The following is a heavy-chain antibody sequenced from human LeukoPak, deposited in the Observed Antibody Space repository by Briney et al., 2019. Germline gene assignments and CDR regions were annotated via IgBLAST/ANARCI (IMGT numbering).Heavy chain of an antibody. J-gene: IGHJ2*01. CDR3: ARRAYFDTSGYSPAAGYFDL. CDR1: GGSIFSSY. CDR2: IYSTGIT. D-gene: IGHD3-22*01. V-gene: IGHV4-59*08. Sequence: SSETLSLTCTVSGGSIFSSYWNWIRQPPGRGLEWIGYIYSTGITSYNPSLKSRGTISIATSKIQFSLRLNSVAAADTAFYYCARRAYFDTSGYSPAAGYFDLWGRGTLVTVSS.